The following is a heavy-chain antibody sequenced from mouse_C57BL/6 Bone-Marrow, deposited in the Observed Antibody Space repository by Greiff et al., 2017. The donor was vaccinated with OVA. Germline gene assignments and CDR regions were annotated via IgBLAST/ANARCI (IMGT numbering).Heavy chain of an antibody. D-gene: IGHD2-10*01. CDR2: ISYDGSN. J-gene: IGHJ1*03. V-gene: IGHV3-6*01. Sequence: EVQLQESGPGLVKPSQSLSLTCSVTGYSITSGYYWNLIRQFPGNKLVCMGYISYDGSNNYNPSLKNRISITRDTSKNPFFLKLNSVTTEDTATYYCARGAYYFQYFDVWGTGTTVTVSS. CDR3: ARGAYYFQYFDV. CDR1: GYSITSGYY.